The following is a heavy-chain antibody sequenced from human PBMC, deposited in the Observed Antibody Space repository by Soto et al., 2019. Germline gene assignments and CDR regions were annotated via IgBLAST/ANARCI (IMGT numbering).Heavy chain of an antibody. CDR3: ARDRPQQHSWGYYYYMDV. CDR1: GGSISSGGYY. Sequence: SETLSLPCTVSGGSISSGGYYWSWIPQHPGKGLEWIGYIYYSGTTYYTPSLKSRVTISVDTSKIQFSLKLSSVTDTDTAVYYCARDRPQQHSWGYYYYMDVWGKGTTVTVSS. D-gene: IGHD3-3*02. V-gene: IGHV4-31*03. J-gene: IGHJ6*03. CDR2: IYYSGTT.